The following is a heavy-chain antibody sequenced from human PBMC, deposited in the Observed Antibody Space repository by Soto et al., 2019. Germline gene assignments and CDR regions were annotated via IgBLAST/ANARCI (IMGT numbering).Heavy chain of an antibody. J-gene: IGHJ4*02. CDR2: IYWDDDE. Sequence: QITLKESGPTLVKPTQTLTLTCSFSGFSLSSSGVAVGWIRQPPGKALEWLALIYWDDDERYSPSLQRRLTISKDTSKNQVVLRMTNMDPSDTGTYYCAHRRGAAAVAYWGQGTLVTVSS. D-gene: IGHD6-13*01. CDR3: AHRRGAAAVAY. CDR1: GFSLSSSGVA. V-gene: IGHV2-5*02.